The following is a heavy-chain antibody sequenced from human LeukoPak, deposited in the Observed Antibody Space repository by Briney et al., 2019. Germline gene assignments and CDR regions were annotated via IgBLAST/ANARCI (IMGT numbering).Heavy chain of an antibody. J-gene: IGHJ4*02. CDR2: ISGSGGST. V-gene: IGHV3-23*01. CDR3: ATYRQVLLPFES. D-gene: IGHD2-8*02. Sequence: PGGSLRLPCAASGFTFSSYGMSWVRQAPGKGLEWVSAISGSGGSTYYADSVRGRFTISRDNSKSTLSLQMNRLRAEDTAMYYCATYRQVLLPFESWGQGTLVTVSS. CDR1: GFTFSSYG.